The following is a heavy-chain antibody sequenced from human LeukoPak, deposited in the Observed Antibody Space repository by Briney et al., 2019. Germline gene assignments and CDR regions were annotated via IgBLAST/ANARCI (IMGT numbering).Heavy chain of an antibody. J-gene: IGHJ4*02. CDR3: AKGPSNWGSGRYFDY. V-gene: IGHV1-69*13. D-gene: IGHD7-27*01. Sequence: GASVKVSCKASGGTFSSYAISWVRQAPGQGLEWMGGIIPIFGTANYAQRFQGRVTITADESTSTAYMELSSLRSEDTAVYYCAKGPSNWGSGRYFDYWGQGTLVTVSS. CDR1: GGTFSSYA. CDR2: IIPIFGTA.